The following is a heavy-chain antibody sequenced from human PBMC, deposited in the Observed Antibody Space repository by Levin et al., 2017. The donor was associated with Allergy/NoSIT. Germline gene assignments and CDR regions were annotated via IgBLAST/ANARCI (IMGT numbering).Heavy chain of an antibody. CDR3: ARPCGDCHPYDVFDI. CDR2: IIPILGIA. CDR1: GGTFSRYA. D-gene: IGHD2-21*02. J-gene: IGHJ3*02. V-gene: IGHV1-69*04. Sequence: GGSLRLSCKASGGTFSRYAISWVRQAPGQGLEWMGRIIPILGIANYTQKFQGRITITADKSTSTAYMELSSLRSEDTALYYCARPCGDCHPYDVFDIWGQGTMVTVSS.